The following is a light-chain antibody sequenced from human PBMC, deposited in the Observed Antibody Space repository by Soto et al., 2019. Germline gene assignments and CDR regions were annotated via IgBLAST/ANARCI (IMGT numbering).Light chain of an antibody. Sequence: DIQMTQSPSSLSASVGDRVTMSCRASQSISNYLNWYQQKPGNAPKLLISSASGLQSGVPSRFSGSGSGTDFTLTISSLQPEDVATYYGQRTYNAPPINFGQGTRLEIK. CDR2: SAS. J-gene: IGKJ5*01. CDR1: QSISNY. V-gene: IGKV1-39*01. CDR3: QRTYNAPPIN.